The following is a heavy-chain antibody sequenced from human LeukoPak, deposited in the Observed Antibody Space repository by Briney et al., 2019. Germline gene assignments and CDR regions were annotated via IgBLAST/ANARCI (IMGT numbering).Heavy chain of an antibody. J-gene: IGHJ4*02. CDR2: ISGSGNTT. D-gene: IGHD2-21*01. CDR3: AKDFRIGYSAHFDY. CDR1: QFTFSNYA. Sequence: GRSLRLSCAASQFTFSNYAMSWVRQAPGKGLEWVSAISGSGNTTYFGDSVTGRFTISRDNSKNTLYLQMDSLRGEDTAVYYCAKDFRIGYSAHFDYWGQGALVTVSS. V-gene: IGHV3-23*01.